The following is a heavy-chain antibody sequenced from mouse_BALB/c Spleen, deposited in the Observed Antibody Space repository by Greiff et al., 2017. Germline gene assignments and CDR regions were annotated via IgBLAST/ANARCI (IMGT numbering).Heavy chain of an antibody. CDR2: IDPSDSYT. J-gene: IGHJ3*01. D-gene: IGHD2-4*01. Sequence: QVQLKQPGAELVKPGASVKLSCKASGYTFTSYWMHWVKQRPGQGLEWIGEIDPSDSYTNYNQKFKGKATLTVDKSSSTAYMQLSSLTSEDSAVYYCTRGGYYDYPWFAYWGQGTLVTVSA. CDR3: TRGGYYDYPWFAY. CDR1: GYTFTSYW. V-gene: IGHV1-69*02.